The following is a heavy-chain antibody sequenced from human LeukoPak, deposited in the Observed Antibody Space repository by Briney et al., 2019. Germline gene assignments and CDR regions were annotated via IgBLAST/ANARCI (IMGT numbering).Heavy chain of an antibody. CDR3: VTYRQVMLPFEA. CDR1: GFTFRTYG. D-gene: IGHD5-18*01. V-gene: IGHV3-23*01. CDR2: IFPSGGEI. J-gene: IGHJ5*02. Sequence: GGSLRLSCAASGFTFRTYGMHWVRQPRGKGLEWVSSIFPSGGEIHYADSVRGRFTISRDNSKSTLSLQMNSLRAEDTAIYYCVTYRQVMLPFEAWGQGTLVTVSS.